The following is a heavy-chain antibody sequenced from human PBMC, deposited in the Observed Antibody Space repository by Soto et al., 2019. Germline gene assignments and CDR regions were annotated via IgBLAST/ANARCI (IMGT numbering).Heavy chain of an antibody. V-gene: IGHV4-61*01. CDR2: IYYSGST. D-gene: IGHD2-15*01. CDR1: GGSVSSGSYY. CDR3: ARLISGRLSAIAGGMWYFDL. J-gene: IGHJ2*01. Sequence: TLSLTCTVSGGSVSSGSYYWSWIRQPPGKGLEWIGYIYYSGSTNYNPSLKSRVTISVDTSKNQFSLKLSSVTAADTAVYYCARLISGRLSAIAGGMWYFDLWGRGTLVTVSS.